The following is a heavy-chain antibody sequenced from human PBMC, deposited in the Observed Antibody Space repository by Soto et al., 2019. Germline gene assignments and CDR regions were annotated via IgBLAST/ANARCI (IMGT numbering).Heavy chain of an antibody. Sequence: QVQLVQSGAEVKKPGASVKVSCKASGYTFTSYGISWVRQAPGQGLEWMGWISAYNGNTNYAQKRQGRVTITTDISTSAAYRRLRSVGSDARAEYYCARDQVEYDDWGQGTLVTVSS. V-gene: IGHV1-18*01. CDR3: ARDQVEYDD. D-gene: IGHD2-8*02. CDR1: GYTFTSYG. CDR2: ISAYNGNT. J-gene: IGHJ4*02.